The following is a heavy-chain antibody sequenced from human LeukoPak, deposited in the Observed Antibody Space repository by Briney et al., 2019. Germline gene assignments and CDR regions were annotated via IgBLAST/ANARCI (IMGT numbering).Heavy chain of an antibody. CDR2: IKQDGSEK. D-gene: IGHD3-3*01. Sequence: GGSLRLSCAASGFIFSSYGMHWVRQAPGKGLEWVANIKQDGSEKYYVDSVKGRFTISRDNAKNSLYLQMNSLRAEDTAVYYCARVQAYYDFWSGYYYYYYYMDVWGKGTTVTVSS. V-gene: IGHV3-7*01. CDR3: ARVQAYYDFWSGYYYYYYYMDV. J-gene: IGHJ6*03. CDR1: GFIFSSYG.